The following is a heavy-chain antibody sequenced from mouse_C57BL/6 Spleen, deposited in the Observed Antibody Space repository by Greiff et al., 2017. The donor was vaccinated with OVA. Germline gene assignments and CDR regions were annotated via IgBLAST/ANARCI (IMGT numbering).Heavy chain of an antibody. J-gene: IGHJ1*03. CDR1: GYTFTDYN. D-gene: IGHD4-1*01. V-gene: IGHV1-18*01. Sequence: VQLQQSGPELVKPGASVKIPCKASGYTFTDYNMDWVKQSHGKSLEWIGDINPNNGGTIYNQKFKGKATLTVDKSSSTAYMELRSLTSEDTAVYYCARRVTGTDWYFDVWGTGTTVTVSS. CDR3: ARRVTGTDWYFDV. CDR2: INPNNGGT.